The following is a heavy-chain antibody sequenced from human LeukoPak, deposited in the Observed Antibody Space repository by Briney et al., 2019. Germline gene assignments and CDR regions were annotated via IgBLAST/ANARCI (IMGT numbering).Heavy chain of an antibody. V-gene: IGHV3-23*01. CDR1: GLTFSSFA. CDR3: ARSGRAYSGYDYFLGY. CDR2: VSGSGGAT. J-gene: IGHJ4*02. Sequence: GGSLRLSCAASGLTFSSFAMRWVRQAPGKGLEWVSSVSGSGGATYYADSVKGRFTISRDNSKNTLYLQMNSLRAEDTAVYYCARSGRAYSGYDYFLGYWGQGTLVTVSS. D-gene: IGHD5-12*01.